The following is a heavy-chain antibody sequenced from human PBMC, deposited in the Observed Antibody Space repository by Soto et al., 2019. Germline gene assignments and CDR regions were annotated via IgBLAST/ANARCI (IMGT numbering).Heavy chain of an antibody. J-gene: IGHJ6*02. CDR1: GGPIIAVGYY. Sequence: SETLCHPYMVSGGPIIAVGYYWGWIHQSPGKGLEWIGSVYYNGGTYYNPSLKSRVAISVDTAKNHFSLRLNSVTAADTAVYYCATTFDSSGYYTDYGMDVWGQGTAVTVSS. CDR3: ATTFDSSGYYTDYGMDV. D-gene: IGHD3-22*01. CDR2: VYYNGGT. V-gene: IGHV4-39*02.